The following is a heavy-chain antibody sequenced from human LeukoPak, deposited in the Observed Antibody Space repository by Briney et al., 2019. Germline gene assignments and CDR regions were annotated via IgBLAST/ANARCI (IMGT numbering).Heavy chain of an antibody. V-gene: IGHV3-23*01. D-gene: IGHD6-25*01. CDR3: AKSSTSQRGYYGMDV. Sequence: GGSLRLSCVASGFTFSNLAMGWVRQAPGKGLEWVSVISDSGGTTYYADSVKGRFTISRDSSRNTLSLQMSSLRVEDTGVYFCAKSSTSQRGYYGMDVWGQGTTVTVSS. J-gene: IGHJ6*02. CDR1: GFTFSNLA. CDR2: ISDSGGTT.